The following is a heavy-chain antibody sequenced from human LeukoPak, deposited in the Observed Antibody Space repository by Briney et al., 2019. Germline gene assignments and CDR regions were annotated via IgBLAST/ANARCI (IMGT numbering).Heavy chain of an antibody. V-gene: IGHV1-8*01. CDR3: ARGYCSSTSCWYSDY. Sequence: AASVKVSCKASGYTFTSYDINWVRQATGQGLEWMGWMSPKSGNTGYAQKFQGRVTMTRSTSISTAYMELSRLTSEDTAVYYCARGYCSSTSCWYSDYWGQGTLVTVSS. J-gene: IGHJ4*02. CDR2: MSPKSGNT. D-gene: IGHD2-2*01. CDR1: GYTFTSYD.